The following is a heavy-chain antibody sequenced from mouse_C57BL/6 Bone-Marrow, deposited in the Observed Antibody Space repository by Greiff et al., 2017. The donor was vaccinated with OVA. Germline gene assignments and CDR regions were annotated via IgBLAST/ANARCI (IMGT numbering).Heavy chain of an antibody. V-gene: IGHV1-69*01. CDR2: IDPSDSYT. D-gene: IGHD2-3*01. CDR1: GYTFTSYW. Sequence: VQLQQPGAELVMPGASVKLSCKASGYTFTSYWMHWVKQRPGQGLEWIGEIDPSDSYTNYNQKFKGKSTLTVDKSSSTAYMQLSSLTSGDSAVYYCARADDGYYGGAMDYWGQGTSVTVSS. J-gene: IGHJ4*01. CDR3: ARADDGYYGGAMDY.